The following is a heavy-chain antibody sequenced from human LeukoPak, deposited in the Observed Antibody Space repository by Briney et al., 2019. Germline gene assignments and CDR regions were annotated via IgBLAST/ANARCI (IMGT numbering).Heavy chain of an antibody. J-gene: IGHJ4*02. CDR1: GFTFSSHA. Sequence: PGGSLRLSCAASGFTFSSHAMSWVRQAPGKGLEWASGISTGGGSTYYADSVKGRFTISRDNSKNTLYLQMNSLRVEDTAIYYCAKGRGYCTGGSCYSDYWGQGTLVTVSS. CDR2: ISTGGGST. CDR3: AKGRGYCTGGSCYSDY. V-gene: IGHV3-23*01. D-gene: IGHD2-15*01.